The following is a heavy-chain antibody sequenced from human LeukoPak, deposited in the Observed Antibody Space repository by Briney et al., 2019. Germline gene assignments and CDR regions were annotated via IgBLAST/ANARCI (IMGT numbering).Heavy chain of an antibody. J-gene: IGHJ4*02. CDR1: GYTLSGYY. V-gene: IGHV1-2*02. CDR2: INPTNADT. CDR3: ARVGSSCWYFHPTLDY. Sequence: SVKLSCTASGYTLSGYYMHRVRQSPGQALKWMAWINPTNADTNYALNSQSRVTMTRDMATSTAYMELTRLIADDTAVYYCARVGSSCWYFHPTLDYWGQGTLVTVSS. D-gene: IGHD6-19*01.